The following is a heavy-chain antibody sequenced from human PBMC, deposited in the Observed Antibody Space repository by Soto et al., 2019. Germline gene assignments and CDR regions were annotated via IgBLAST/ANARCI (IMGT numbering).Heavy chain of an antibody. Sequence: EVQLLESGGGLVQPGGSLRLSCAASGFTFSSYAMSWVRQAPGKGLEWVSAISGSGSTYYADSVKGRFTISRDNSKNTLYLQMNSLRAEDTAVYYCAKDSAYDSSGYYGDSWGQGTLVTVSS. CDR3: AKDSAYDSSGYYGDS. J-gene: IGHJ5*01. CDR1: GFTFSSYA. V-gene: IGHV3-23*01. D-gene: IGHD3-22*01. CDR2: ISGSGST.